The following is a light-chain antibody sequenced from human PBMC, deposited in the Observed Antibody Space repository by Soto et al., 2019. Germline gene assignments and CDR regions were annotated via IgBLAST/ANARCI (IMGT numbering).Light chain of an antibody. CDR1: SSDVGGDNY. CDR3: SLYTSASPMLYL. J-gene: IGLJ1*01. V-gene: IGLV2-14*01. CDR2: GVT. Sequence: QSALTQPASVSGSPGQSITISCTGTSSDVGGDNYVSWYQQHPGIAPKLLIYGVTNRPSGVSPRFSGSKSGNTASLTISGLLAEDEADYHCSLYTSASPMLYLFGTGTKLTVL.